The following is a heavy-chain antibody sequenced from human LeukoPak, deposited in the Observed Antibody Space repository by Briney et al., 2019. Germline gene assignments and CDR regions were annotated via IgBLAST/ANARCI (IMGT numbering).Heavy chain of an antibody. CDR2: VDPEDGGT. J-gene: IGHJ3*01. D-gene: IGHD3-16*01. CDR1: GYTFSDFY. CDR3: ATGGNDAFAV. Sequence: ASVKVSCKASGYTFSDFYMHWVRQAPGKGLEWMGRVDPEDGGTIFAETFQGRVTITVDTSTDTAYMELTTLRSDDTAVYYCATGGNDAFAVWGQRTMVTVS. V-gene: IGHV1-69-2*01.